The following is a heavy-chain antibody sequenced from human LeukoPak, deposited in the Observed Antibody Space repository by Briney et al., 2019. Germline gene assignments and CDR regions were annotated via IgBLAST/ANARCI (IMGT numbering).Heavy chain of an antibody. V-gene: IGHV4-59*12. Sequence: SETLSLTCTVSGGSISSYYWSWIRQPPGKGLEWIGYIYYSGSTNYNPSLKSRVTISVDTSKNQFSLKLSSVTAADTAVYYCARGQYGGSYYFGYWGQGTLVTVSS. CDR3: ARGQYGGSYYFGY. CDR1: GGSISSYY. CDR2: IYYSGST. D-gene: IGHD1-26*01. J-gene: IGHJ4*02.